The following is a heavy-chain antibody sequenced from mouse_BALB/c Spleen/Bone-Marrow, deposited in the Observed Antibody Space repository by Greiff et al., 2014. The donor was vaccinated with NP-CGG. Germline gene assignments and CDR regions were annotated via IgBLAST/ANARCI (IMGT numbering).Heavy chain of an antibody. Sequence: VHVKQSGTVLARPGASVKMSCKASGYNFTNYWMHLVKQRPGQGLEWIGAIYPGNSDTSYSQKFKGKATLTAVTSASTAYMDLSGLTNEDSAVYYCTTYFYWGQGTLVIVSA. CDR3: TTYFY. V-gene: IGHV1-5*01. CDR2: IYPGNSDT. CDR1: GYNFTNYW. J-gene: IGHJ3*01. D-gene: IGHD6-5*01.